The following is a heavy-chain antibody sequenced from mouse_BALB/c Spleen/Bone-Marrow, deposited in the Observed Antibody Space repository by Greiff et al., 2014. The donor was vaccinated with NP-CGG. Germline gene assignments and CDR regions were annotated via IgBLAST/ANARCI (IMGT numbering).Heavy chain of an antibody. D-gene: IGHD2-4*01. CDR1: GYSFTSYW. V-gene: IGHV1-61*01. CDR3: ARQNYDGTDY. Sequence: QVHVKQSGADLVRPGASVKLSCKASGYSFTSYWMNWVKQRPGQGLEWIGMIHPSDSESRVNQKFKDKATLTVDKSSSTAYMQLSSPTSEDSAVYYCARQNYDGTDYWGQGTTLTVSS. CDR2: IHPSDSES. J-gene: IGHJ2*01.